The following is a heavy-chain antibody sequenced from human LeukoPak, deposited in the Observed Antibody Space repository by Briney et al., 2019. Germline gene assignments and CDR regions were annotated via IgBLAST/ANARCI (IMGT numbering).Heavy chain of an antibody. D-gene: IGHD6-13*01. CDR3: ARRGQGSNPDY. CDR1: GGSIINYY. Sequence: PSKTLSLTCTVSGGSIINYYWSWIRQPPGKGLEWIGYIYYSGSTNYNPSLKSRVTISVGMSKNQFSLKLNSVTAADTAVYYCARRGQGSNPDYWGQGTLVTVSS. CDR2: IYYSGST. V-gene: IGHV4-59*08. J-gene: IGHJ4*02.